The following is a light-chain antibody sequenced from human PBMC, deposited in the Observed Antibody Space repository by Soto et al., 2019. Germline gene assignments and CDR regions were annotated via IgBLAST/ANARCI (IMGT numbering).Light chain of an antibody. CDR1: QGISSW. Sequence: DIQMPQSPSTLSASVGDRVTITFRASQGISSWLAWYQQKPGKAPKLLIYKASSLESGSQSRFSGSGSGTEFTLAISSLQPDDFAPYYCQQYNSYSWTFGKGTKVEVK. V-gene: IGKV1-5*03. J-gene: IGKJ1*01. CDR2: KAS. CDR3: QQYNSYSWT.